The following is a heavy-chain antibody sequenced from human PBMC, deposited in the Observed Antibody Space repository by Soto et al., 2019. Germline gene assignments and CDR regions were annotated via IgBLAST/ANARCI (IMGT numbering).Heavy chain of an antibody. CDR2: IIPVFGTA. Sequence: QAQLEQSGGEVKKPGSSVKVSCKASRVAFCKFIVTWVRQAPGVGLEWVGGIIPVFGTANYAQKFQGRVTITADESTSTSYMEVNNLRSEDTAVYYCAKVRYSSPMGYYYGMDVWGQGTTVTVSS. CDR1: RVAFCKFI. J-gene: IGHJ6*02. CDR3: AKVRYSSPMGYYYGMDV. V-gene: IGHV1-69*01. D-gene: IGHD2-2*01.